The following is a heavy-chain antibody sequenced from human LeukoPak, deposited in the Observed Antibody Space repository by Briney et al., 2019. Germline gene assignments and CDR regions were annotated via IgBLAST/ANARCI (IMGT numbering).Heavy chain of an antibody. CDR3: ARGASSSF. CDR1: GGSISSYY. Sequence: SESLSLTCTVSGGSISSYYWSWIRQPPGKGLEWIGYMYYSWSTNYNPSLESRVTISVDTSKKQFSLKLSSVTAADTAVYYCARGASSSFWGQGTLVTVSS. CDR2: MYYSWST. D-gene: IGHD6-6*01. V-gene: IGHV4-59*01. J-gene: IGHJ4*02.